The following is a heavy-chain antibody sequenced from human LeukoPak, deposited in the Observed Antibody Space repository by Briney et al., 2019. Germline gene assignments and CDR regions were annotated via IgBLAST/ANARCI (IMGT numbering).Heavy chain of an antibody. D-gene: IGHD6-13*01. CDR1: GFTFSSYS. Sequence: PGGSLRLSCAASGFTFSSYSMNWVRQAPGKGLEWVSSISSSSSYIYYADSVKGRFTISRDNAKNSLYLQMNSLRAADTAIYYCARVVQQLVPTDYFDYWGQGTLVTVSS. CDR2: ISSSSSYI. J-gene: IGHJ4*02. CDR3: ARVVQQLVPTDYFDY. V-gene: IGHV3-21*04.